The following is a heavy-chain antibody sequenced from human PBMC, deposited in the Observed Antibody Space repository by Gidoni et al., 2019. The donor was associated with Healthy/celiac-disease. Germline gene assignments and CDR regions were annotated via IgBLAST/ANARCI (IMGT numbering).Heavy chain of an antibody. CDR2: ISWNSGSI. D-gene: IGHD1-26*01. J-gene: IGHJ5*02. CDR3: AKDGGNLGWFDP. CDR1: GFTFDDYA. Sequence: EVQLVESGGGLVQPGRSLRLSCTDFGFTFDDYALHCVRQAPGKGLVWVSGISWNSGSIGYADSVKGRFTISRDNAKNSLYLQMSSLRAEDTALYYCAKDGGNLGWFDPWGQGTLVTVSS. V-gene: IGHV3-9*01.